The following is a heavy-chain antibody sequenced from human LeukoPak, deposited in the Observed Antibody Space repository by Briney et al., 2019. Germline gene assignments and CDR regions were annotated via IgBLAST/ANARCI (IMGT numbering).Heavy chain of an antibody. V-gene: IGHV3-21*01. J-gene: IGHJ3*02. CDR1: GFTFSSYS. CDR2: ISSSSSYI. D-gene: IGHD3-22*01. CDR3: ARSDGYYYLDAFDI. Sequence: GGSLRLSCAASGFTFSSYSMNWVRQAPGKGLGWVSSISSSSSYIYYADSVKGRFTISRDNAKNSLYLQMNSLRAEDTAVYHCARSDGYYYLDAFDIWGQGTMVTVSS.